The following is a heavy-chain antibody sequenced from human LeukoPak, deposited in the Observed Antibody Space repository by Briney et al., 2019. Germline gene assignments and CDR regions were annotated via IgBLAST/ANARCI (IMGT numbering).Heavy chain of an antibody. CDR3: ARDGPYGSGSYYFDY. CDR2: IYYSGST. V-gene: IGHV4-59*01. D-gene: IGHD3-10*01. J-gene: IGHJ4*02. CDR1: GGSISSYY. Sequence: SETLSLTCTVSGGSISSYYWSWIRQPPGKGLEWIGYIYYSGSTNYNPSLKSRVTISVDTSKNQCSLKLSSVTAADTAVYYCARDGPYGSGSYYFDYWGQGTLVTVSS.